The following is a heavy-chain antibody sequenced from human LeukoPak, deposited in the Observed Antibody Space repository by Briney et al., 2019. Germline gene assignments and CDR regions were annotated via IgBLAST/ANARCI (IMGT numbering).Heavy chain of an antibody. CDR3: ASGELVVPAAILRHFDI. Sequence: GGSLRLSCAASGFTFSSYAMHWVRQDPGKGLEWVAVISYDGSNKYYADSVKGRFTISRDNSKNTLYLQMNSLRAEDTAVYYCASGELVVPAAILRHFDIWGQGTMVTVSS. V-gene: IGHV3-30-3*01. CDR2: ISYDGSNK. D-gene: IGHD2-2*02. CDR1: GFTFSSYA. J-gene: IGHJ3*02.